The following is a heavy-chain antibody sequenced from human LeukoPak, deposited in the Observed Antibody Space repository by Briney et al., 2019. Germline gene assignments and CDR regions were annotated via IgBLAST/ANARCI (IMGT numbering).Heavy chain of an antibody. CDR3: ARGRFSYGRNAFDI. J-gene: IGHJ3*02. V-gene: IGHV4-39*07. D-gene: IGHD5-18*01. CDR2: IYYSGST. CDR1: GASISSSSYY. Sequence: PSETLSFTCTASGASISSSSYYWGWIRQPPGKGLEWIGSIYYSGSTYYNPSLKSRVTISVDTSKNQFSLKLSSVTAADTAVYYCARGRFSYGRNAFDIWGQGTMVTVSS.